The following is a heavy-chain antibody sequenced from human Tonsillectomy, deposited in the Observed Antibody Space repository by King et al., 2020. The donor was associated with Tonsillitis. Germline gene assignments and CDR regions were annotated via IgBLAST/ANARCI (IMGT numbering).Heavy chain of an antibody. J-gene: IGHJ3*02. Sequence: VQLVESGAEVKKPGESLKISCKGSGYSFTSYWIGWVRQMPGKGLEGMGIIYPGDSDTRYSPSFQGQVTISADKSISTAYLQWSSLKASDTAMYYCARQISGGVATISVAFDIWGQGTMVTVSS. CDR3: ARQISGGVATISVAFDI. CDR1: GYSFTSYW. CDR2: IYPGDSDT. D-gene: IGHD5-24*01. V-gene: IGHV5-51*01.